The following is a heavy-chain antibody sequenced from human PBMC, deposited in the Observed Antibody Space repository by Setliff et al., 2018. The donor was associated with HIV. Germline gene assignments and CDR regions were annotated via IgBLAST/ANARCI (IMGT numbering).Heavy chain of an antibody. CDR1: GGSFSGYY. V-gene: IGHV4-34*01. CDR2: INHSGST. Sequence: PSETLSLTCAVYGGSFSGYYWSWIRQPPGKGLEWIGEINHSGSTNYNPSLKSRVTISVDTSKNQFSLKLSSVTAADTAVYYCARASQGLYYYSSGFSRGRYYDLWGQGTLVTVSS. D-gene: IGHD3-22*01. CDR3: ARASQGLYYYSSGFSRGRYYDL. J-gene: IGHJ4*02.